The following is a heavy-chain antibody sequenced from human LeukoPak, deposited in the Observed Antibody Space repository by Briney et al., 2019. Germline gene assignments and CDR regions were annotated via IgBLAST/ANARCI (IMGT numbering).Heavy chain of an antibody. V-gene: IGHV3-49*04. CDR2: IRSKAYGGTT. D-gene: IGHD5-18*01. J-gene: IGHJ4*02. CDR1: GFTFGDYA. Sequence: PGGSLRLSCTASGFTFGDYAMSWVRQAPGKGLEWVGFIRSKAYGGTTEYAASVKGRFTISRDDSKSIAYLQMDSLKTEDTAVYYCTCEIYSYKTFDYWGQGTLVTVSS. CDR3: TCEIYSYKTFDY.